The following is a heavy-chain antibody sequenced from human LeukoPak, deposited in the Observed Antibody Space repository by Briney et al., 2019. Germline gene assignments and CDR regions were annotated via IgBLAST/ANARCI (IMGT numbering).Heavy chain of an antibody. Sequence: PGRSLRLSCVTSGFSFRSYGMHWVRQAPGKGLEWVALISPDGTDKYFTDSVRGRFTISRDNSRSTLFLQMNGLRVDDTAVYYCAAGITWSDYWGQGTLVTVSP. V-gene: IGHV3-33*01. CDR2: ISPDGTDK. J-gene: IGHJ4*02. D-gene: IGHD2-8*02. CDR1: GFSFRSYG. CDR3: AAGITWSDY.